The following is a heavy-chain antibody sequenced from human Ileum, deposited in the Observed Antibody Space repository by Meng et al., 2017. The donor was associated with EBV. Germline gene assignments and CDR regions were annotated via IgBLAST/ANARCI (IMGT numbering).Heavy chain of an antibody. CDR3: ARSIVVVPAAIYY. CDR2: IYYSGST. J-gene: IGHJ4*02. CDR1: GGSISSSSYY. Sequence: QLQESAHGRVKLSETLSLTCTVSGGSISSSSYYWGWIRQPPGKGLEWIGSIYYSGSTYYNPSLKSRVTISVDTSKNQFSLKLSSVTAADTAVYYCARSIVVVPAAIYYWGQGTLVTVSS. D-gene: IGHD2-2*01. V-gene: IGHV4-39*01.